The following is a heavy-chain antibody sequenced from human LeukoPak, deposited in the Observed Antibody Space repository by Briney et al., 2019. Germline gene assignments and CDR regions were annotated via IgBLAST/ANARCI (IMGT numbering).Heavy chain of an antibody. J-gene: IGHJ4*02. Sequence: GGSLRLSCAASGFTFSSYEMNWVRQAPGKGLEWVSVISSSGSTIYYADSVKGRFTISRDNAKNSLYLQMNSLRAEDTAVYYCARGYGSGKRYFDYWGQGTLVTVSS. CDR3: ARGYGSGKRYFDY. V-gene: IGHV3-48*03. CDR2: ISSSGSTI. CDR1: GFTFSSYE. D-gene: IGHD3-10*01.